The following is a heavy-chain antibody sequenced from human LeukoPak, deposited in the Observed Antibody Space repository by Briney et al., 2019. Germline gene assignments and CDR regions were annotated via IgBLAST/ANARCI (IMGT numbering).Heavy chain of an antibody. Sequence: GASVTVSCKASGYTFTSYGISWVRQAPGQGLEWMGWISAYNGNTNYAQKLQGRVTMTTDTYTSTAYMELRSLRSDDTAVYYCARDLGYCSSTSCYADYYYYMDVWGKGTTVTVSS. D-gene: IGHD2-2*01. J-gene: IGHJ6*03. CDR1: GYTFTSYG. CDR2: ISAYNGNT. CDR3: ARDLGYCSSTSCYADYYYYMDV. V-gene: IGHV1-18*01.